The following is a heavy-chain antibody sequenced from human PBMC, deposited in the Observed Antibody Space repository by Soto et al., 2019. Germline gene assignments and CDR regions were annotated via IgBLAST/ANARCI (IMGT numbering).Heavy chain of an antibody. CDR3: ARDRDSSDTGGMDV. CDR1: GGSISSSKW. D-gene: IGHD3-22*01. J-gene: IGHJ6*02. Sequence: QVQLQESGPGLVKPSWTLSLTCAVSGGSISSSKWWSWVRQPPGKGLEWIGQIYHGGSSDYNPSLKSRVTIVIDKSKNRFSLKLSSVTAANTAVYYCARDRDSSDTGGMDVWGQGNTVTVSS. V-gene: IGHV4-4*02. CDR2: IYHGGSS.